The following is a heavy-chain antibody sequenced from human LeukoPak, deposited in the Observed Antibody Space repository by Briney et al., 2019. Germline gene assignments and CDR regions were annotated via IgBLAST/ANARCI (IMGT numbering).Heavy chain of an antibody. CDR1: GFTFSSYA. D-gene: IGHD3-10*01. CDR3: AKDRAVWFGELLSDGMDV. Sequence: PGGSLRLSCAASGFTFSSYAMSWVRQAPGKGLEWVSAISGSGGSTYYADSVKGRFTISRDNSNNTLYLQINSLRAEDTAVYYCAKDRAVWFGELLSDGMDVWGQGTTVTVSS. CDR2: ISGSGGST. J-gene: IGHJ6*02. V-gene: IGHV3-23*01.